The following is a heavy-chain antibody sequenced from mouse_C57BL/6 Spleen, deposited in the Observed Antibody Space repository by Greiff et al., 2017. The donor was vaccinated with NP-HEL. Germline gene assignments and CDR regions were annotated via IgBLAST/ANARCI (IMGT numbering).Heavy chain of an antibody. J-gene: IGHJ4*01. CDR2: IDPSDSYT. V-gene: IGHV1-50*01. D-gene: IGHD1-1*01. CDR1: GYTFTSYW. Sequence: VKVVESGAELVKPGASVKLSCKASGYTFTSYWMQWVKQRPGQGLEWIGEIDPSDSYTNYNQKFKGKATLTVDTSSSTAYMQLSSLTSEDSAVYYCARSVFITTVAMDYWGQGTSVTVSS. CDR3: ARSVFITTVAMDY.